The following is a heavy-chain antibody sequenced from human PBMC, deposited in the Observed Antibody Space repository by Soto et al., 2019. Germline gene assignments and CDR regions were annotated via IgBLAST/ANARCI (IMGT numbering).Heavy chain of an antibody. CDR2: IIPILGIA. Sequence: QVQLVQSGAEVKKPGSSVKVSCKASGGTFSSYTISWVRQAPGQGLEWMGRIIPILGIANYAQKFQGRVTITADKSTSTAYMELSSMRSEDTAVYYCARGRAGYYGLDVSGQGTTVTVSS. D-gene: IGHD6-19*01. J-gene: IGHJ6*02. V-gene: IGHV1-69*02. CDR1: GGTFSSYT. CDR3: ARGRAGYYGLDV.